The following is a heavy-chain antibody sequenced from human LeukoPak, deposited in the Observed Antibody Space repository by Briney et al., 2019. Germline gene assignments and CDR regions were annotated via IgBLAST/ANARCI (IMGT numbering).Heavy chain of an antibody. CDR2: ISSSSSYI. CDR3: AREAHGDDY. Sequence: GGSLRLSCAASGFTFSSYAMSWVRQAPGKGLEWVSSISSSSSYIYYADSVKGRFTISRDNAKNSLYLQMNSLRAEDTAVYYCAREAHGDDYWGQGTLVTVSS. V-gene: IGHV3-21*01. J-gene: IGHJ4*02. CDR1: GFTFSSYA.